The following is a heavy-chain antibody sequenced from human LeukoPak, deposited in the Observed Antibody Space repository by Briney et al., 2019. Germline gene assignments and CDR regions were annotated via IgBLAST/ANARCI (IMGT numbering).Heavy chain of an antibody. CDR3: ARVQLPGSSSWTPGWFDP. J-gene: IGHJ5*02. Sequence: SETLSLTCAVYGGSFSGYYWSWIRQPPGKGLEWIGEINHSGSTNYNPSLKSRVTISVDTSKNQFSLKLSSVTAADTAVYYCARVQLPGSSSWTPGWFDPWGQGTLVTVSS. D-gene: IGHD6-13*01. CDR1: GGSFSGYY. CDR2: INHSGST. V-gene: IGHV4-34*01.